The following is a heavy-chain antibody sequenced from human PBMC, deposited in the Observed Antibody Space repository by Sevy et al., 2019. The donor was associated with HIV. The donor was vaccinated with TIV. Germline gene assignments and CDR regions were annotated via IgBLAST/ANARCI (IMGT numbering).Heavy chain of an antibody. V-gene: IGHV3-23*01. CDR2: IRGSGIRI. CDR1: GFTFSNYA. J-gene: IGHJ3*02. D-gene: IGHD6-13*01. CDR3: AYIPAAGTGGSAFDI. Sequence: GGSLRLSCAASGFTFSNYAMSWVRQAPGKGLEWVSGIRGSGIRIYYADSVKGRFTISRENTKNTMYLQMSSLRGEDTAVYYCAYIPAAGTGGSAFDIWGQGTMVTVSS.